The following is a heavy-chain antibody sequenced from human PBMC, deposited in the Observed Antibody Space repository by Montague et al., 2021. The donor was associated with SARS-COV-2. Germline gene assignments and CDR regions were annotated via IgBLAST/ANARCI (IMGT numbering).Heavy chain of an antibody. V-gene: IGHV6-1*01. CDR1: GDSVSGKSVA. CDR2: TYYMSKWNS. D-gene: IGHD6-19*01. CDR3: VRYSGWFYFDF. Sequence: CAISGDSVSGKSVACRWIRQSPSSGLQWLGRTYYMSKWNSDYAPSVRGRLTVNPDASKNEFSLELNYVTPEDTAVYYCVRYSGWFYFDFWGQGTLVTVSS. J-gene: IGHJ4*02.